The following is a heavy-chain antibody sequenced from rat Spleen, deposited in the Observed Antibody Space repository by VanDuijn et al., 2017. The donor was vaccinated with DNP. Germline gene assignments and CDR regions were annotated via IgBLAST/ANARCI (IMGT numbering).Heavy chain of an antibody. D-gene: IGHD1-10*01. Sequence: EVQLVESGGGLVQPGRSLKLSCAASGFTFSAYYMAWVRQAPAKGLEWVAYIGSPAYAPYYTDSVKGRFTISRDNAKSTLYLQMDSLRSEETATYYCARQETTLCFDYWGQGVMVTVSS. CDR1: GFTFSAYY. CDR2: IGSPAYAP. J-gene: IGHJ2*01. V-gene: IGHV5S11*01. CDR3: ARQETTLCFDY.